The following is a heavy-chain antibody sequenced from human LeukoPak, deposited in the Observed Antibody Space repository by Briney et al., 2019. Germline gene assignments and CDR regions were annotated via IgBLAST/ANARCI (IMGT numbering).Heavy chain of an antibody. CDR1: VFTHSIYS. J-gene: IGHJ4*02. CDR2: ITSSSSPI. V-gene: IGHV3-48*01. CDR3: ARGAHYYESGGYYYGDY. D-gene: IGHD3-22*01. Sequence: PGRTLRLSRAASVFTHSIYSTNWAPHAPGKGREGVSYITSSSSPIYYADSVKDRFTIFRDNANNSLYLQMNSLRTEETAVYYCARGAHYYESGGYYYGDYWGQGTLVTVSS.